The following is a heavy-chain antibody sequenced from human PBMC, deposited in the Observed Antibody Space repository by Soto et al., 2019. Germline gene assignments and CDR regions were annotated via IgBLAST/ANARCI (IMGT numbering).Heavy chain of an antibody. CDR1: GYTFTSYA. J-gene: IGHJ6*02. V-gene: IGHV1-3*01. CDR2: INAGNGNT. D-gene: IGHD3-3*01. Sequence: GASVKVSCKASGYTFTSYAMHWVRQAPGQRLEWMGWINAGNGNTKYSQKFQGRVTITRDTSASTAYMELSSLRSEDTAVYYCARELDYNFWNGEAPAYYYGMDVWGQGTTVTVSS. CDR3: ARELDYNFWNGEAPAYYYGMDV.